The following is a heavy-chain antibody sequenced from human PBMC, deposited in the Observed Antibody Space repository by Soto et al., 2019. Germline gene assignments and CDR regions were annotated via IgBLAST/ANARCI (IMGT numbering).Heavy chain of an antibody. CDR3: ARVRYSSRWDDAFDI. CDR2: ISAYNGNT. CDR1: GYTFTSYG. V-gene: IGHV1-18*01. J-gene: IGHJ3*02. Sequence: ASVKVSCKASGYTFTSYGISWVRQAPGQGLEWMGWISAYNGNTNYAQKLQGRVTMTTDTSTSTAYMELRSLRSDDTAVYYCARVRYSSRWDDAFDIWGEGTMVTVAS. D-gene: IGHD6-13*01.